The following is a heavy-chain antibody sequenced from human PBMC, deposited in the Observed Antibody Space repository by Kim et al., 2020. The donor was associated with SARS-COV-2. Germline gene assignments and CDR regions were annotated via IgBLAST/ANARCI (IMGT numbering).Heavy chain of an antibody. J-gene: IGHJ2*01. CDR2: ISSNGGST. Sequence: GGSLRLSCAASGFTFSSYAMHWVRQAPGKGLEYVSAISSNGGSTYYANSVKGRFTISRDNSKNTLYLQMGSLRAEDMAVYYCARDSMSSGSALRHTWYFDLWGRGTLVTVSS. D-gene: IGHD3-10*01. CDR1: GFTFSSYA. CDR3: ARDSMSSGSALRHTWYFDL. V-gene: IGHV3-64*01.